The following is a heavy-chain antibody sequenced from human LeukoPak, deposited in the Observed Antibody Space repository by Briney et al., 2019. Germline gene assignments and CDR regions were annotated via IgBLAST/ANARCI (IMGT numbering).Heavy chain of an antibody. V-gene: IGHV4-31*03. CDR1: GFSLSTSGMC. Sequence: SGPALVKPTQTLTLTCTFSGFSLSTSGMCVSWIRQHPGKGLEWIGYIHYSGSTYYNPSLKSRVTISVDTSKNQFSLKLSSVTAADTAVYYCARGGGSGSYYNARGEDYWGQGTLVTVSS. CDR2: IHYSGST. D-gene: IGHD3-10*01. J-gene: IGHJ4*02. CDR3: ARGGGSGSYYNARGEDY.